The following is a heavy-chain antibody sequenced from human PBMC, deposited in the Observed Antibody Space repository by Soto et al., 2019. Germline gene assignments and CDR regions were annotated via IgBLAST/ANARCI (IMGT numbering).Heavy chain of an antibody. V-gene: IGHV4-34*01. CDR2: INESGST. D-gene: IGHD1-1*01. Sequence: QVQLQQWGAGLVKPSETLSLSCAVYGQSFSGHSWAWIRQPPGKGLEWIGEINESGSTYYTPSRMSRVTISTDTSKNQFSLKLTSVSDADTAAYFCARGSGIVALPGELEDVNYDYWGRGTLVNVSS. CDR3: ARGSGIVALPGELEDVNYDY. J-gene: IGHJ4*02. CDR1: GQSFSGHS.